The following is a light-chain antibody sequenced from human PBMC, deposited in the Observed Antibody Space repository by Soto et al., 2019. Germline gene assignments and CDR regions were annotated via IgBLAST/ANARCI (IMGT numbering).Light chain of an antibody. V-gene: IGLV7-43*01. CDR2: STT. CDR1: TGAVTSGYY. J-gene: IGLJ2*01. CDR3: LLFYGDGVV. Sequence: QSALTQEPSLTVSPGGTVTLTCASSTGAVTSGYYPNWFQQKPGQPPRALIYSTTYKHSWTPARFSGSLLGGKAALTLSGVQPEDEADYYCLLFYGDGVVFGGGTKLTVL.